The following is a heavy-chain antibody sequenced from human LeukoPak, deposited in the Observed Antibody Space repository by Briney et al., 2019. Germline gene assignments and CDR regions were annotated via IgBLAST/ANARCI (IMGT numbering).Heavy chain of an antibody. V-gene: IGHV4-4*09. Sequence: SETLSLTCTVSGGSINSYYWSWIRQPPGKGLEWIGYIYTSGSTNYNPSLKSRVTISVDTSKNQFSLKLSSVTAADTAVYYCARRHCSSTSCYFDYWGQGTLVTVSS. CDR1: GGSINSYY. CDR3: ARRHCSSTSCYFDY. D-gene: IGHD2-2*01. J-gene: IGHJ4*02. CDR2: IYTSGST.